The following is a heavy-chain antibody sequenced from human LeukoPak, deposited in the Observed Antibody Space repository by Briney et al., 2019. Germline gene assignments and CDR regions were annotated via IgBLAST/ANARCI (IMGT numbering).Heavy chain of an antibody. V-gene: IGHV3-23*01. CDR1: GFTFSSYW. CDR3: AKVTGGDMITYGGLDY. D-gene: IGHD3-16*01. Sequence: TGGSLRLSCAASGFTFSSYWMSWVRQAPGKGLEWVSAISGNGDTTYYTDSVKGRFTISRDNSKNTLYLQMNSLRAEDTAVYYCAKVTGGDMITYGGLDYWGQGTLVTVSS. J-gene: IGHJ4*02. CDR2: ISGNGDTT.